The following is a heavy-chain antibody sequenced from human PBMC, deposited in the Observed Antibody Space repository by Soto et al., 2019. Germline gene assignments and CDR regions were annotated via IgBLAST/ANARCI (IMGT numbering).Heavy chain of an antibody. D-gene: IGHD5-12*01. J-gene: IGHJ4*02. CDR2: INPTGGGA. CDR3: ARGSAYDREPFDY. V-gene: IGHV1-46*03. CDR1: GYTFTSHY. Sequence: QVQLVQSGAEVKKPGASVKISCKASGYTFTSHYMHWVRQAPGQGLEWVGMINPTGGGASYEQKFQDRVTMTRDTSTGTVYMELSSLRSEDTAVYFCARGSAYDREPFDYWGQGTLVTVSS.